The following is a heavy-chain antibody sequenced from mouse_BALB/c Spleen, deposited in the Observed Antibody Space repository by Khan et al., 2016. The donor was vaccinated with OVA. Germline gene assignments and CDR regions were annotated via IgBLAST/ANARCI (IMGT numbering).Heavy chain of an antibody. Sequence: VQLQQPGPELMKPGASLNISCKASDYSFTTYYIHWVKQSHGKSLEWIGYIDPFNGGVDYNRKFKDKATLTVDKSTNTAYMHLSSLTSEDSAVYYCVRWTFDYWGQVTLVTVSA. CDR1: DYSFTTYY. CDR2: IDPFNGGV. CDR3: VRWTFDY. J-gene: IGHJ3*01. V-gene: IGHV1S135*01.